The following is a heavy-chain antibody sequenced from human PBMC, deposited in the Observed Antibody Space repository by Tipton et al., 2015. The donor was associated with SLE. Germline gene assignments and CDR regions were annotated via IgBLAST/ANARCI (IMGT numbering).Heavy chain of an antibody. CDR1: GASISSSSYY. J-gene: IGHJ4*02. Sequence: TLSLTCTVSGASISSSSYYWGWIRQPPGKGLEWIGSIYYSGSTYYNPSLKSRVTISVDTSKNQFSLKLSSVTAADTAVYYCTRDNWVFTTTGTMVWGQGTLVTVSS. V-gene: IGHV4-39*02. CDR3: TRDNWVFTTTGTMV. D-gene: IGHD1-1*01. CDR2: IYYSGST.